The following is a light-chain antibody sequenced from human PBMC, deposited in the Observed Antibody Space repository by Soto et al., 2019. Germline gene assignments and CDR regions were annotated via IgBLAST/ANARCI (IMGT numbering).Light chain of an antibody. CDR2: WAS. Sequence: DIVMTQSPASLGMSLCERPTINCNSSQNMLYKSKNKNYLAWYQQKPGQPPKLLIYWASTRESGVPDRFSGSGSGTDFTLTINGLQAEDVAVYFCQQYHTTPFTFGPGTKVDIK. CDR1: QNMLYKSKNKNY. CDR3: QQYHTTPFT. J-gene: IGKJ3*01. V-gene: IGKV4-1*01.